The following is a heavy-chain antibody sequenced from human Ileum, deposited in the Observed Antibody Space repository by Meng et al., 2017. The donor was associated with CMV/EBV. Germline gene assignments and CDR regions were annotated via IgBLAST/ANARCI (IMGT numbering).Heavy chain of an antibody. CDR3: ARDHDSGSDY. Sequence: QVPLVGAGGYVVQPGGSLGLSCAVSGLSIARYAMHWVRQAPGKGLEWVALISDDGSQQYYIDSVKGRFSISRDNSKNTVYLEMNSLRTEDTALYYCARDHDSGSDYWGQGTLVTVSS. V-gene: IGHV3-30*04. J-gene: IGHJ4*02. CDR2: ISDDGSQQ. D-gene: IGHD6-19*01. CDR1: GLSIARYA.